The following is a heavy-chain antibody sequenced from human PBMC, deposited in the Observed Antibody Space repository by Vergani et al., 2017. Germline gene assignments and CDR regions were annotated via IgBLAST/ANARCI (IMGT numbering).Heavy chain of an antibody. CDR3: AKDLSYSTAWPRFDS. V-gene: IGHV3-33*06. CDR2: IWYDGSNK. D-gene: IGHD4-11*01. CDR1: GFRFSSYG. J-gene: IGHJ4*02. Sequence: QVQLVESGGGVVQPGRSLRLSCAASGFRFSSYGMNWVRQAPGKGLEWVAVIWYDGSNKYYADSVKGRFTISRDNSQNTVNLQMNSLRVDDTAVYYCAKDLSYSTAWPRFDSRGQGTLVTVSS.